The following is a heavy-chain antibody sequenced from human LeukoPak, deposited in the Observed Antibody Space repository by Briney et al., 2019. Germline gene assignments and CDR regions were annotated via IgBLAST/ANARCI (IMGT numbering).Heavy chain of an antibody. Sequence: SVKVSCKASGGTFSSYAISWVRQAPGQGLEWMGRIIPILGIANYAQKFQGRVTMTEDTSTDTAYMELSSLRSEDTAVYYCATGYSSGWYLSYWGQGTLVTVSS. CDR3: ATGYSSGWYLSY. V-gene: IGHV1-69*04. D-gene: IGHD6-19*01. CDR1: GGTFSSYA. CDR2: IIPILGIA. J-gene: IGHJ4*02.